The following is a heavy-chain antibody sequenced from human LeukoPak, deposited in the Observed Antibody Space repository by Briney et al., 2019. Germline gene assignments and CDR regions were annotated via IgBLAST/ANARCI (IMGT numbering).Heavy chain of an antibody. CDR2: ISSRNNLI. V-gene: IGHV3-48*02. CDR3: ARGGIVGATSFGY. D-gene: IGHD1-26*01. J-gene: IGHJ4*02. CDR1: GFTFSSYA. Sequence: GGSLRLSCAASGFTFSSYAMSWVRQAPGKGLEWISCISSRNNLIYYADSVKGRFTISRDNAKNSLYLQMNSLRDEDTAVYYCARGGIVGATSFGYWGQGTLVTVSS.